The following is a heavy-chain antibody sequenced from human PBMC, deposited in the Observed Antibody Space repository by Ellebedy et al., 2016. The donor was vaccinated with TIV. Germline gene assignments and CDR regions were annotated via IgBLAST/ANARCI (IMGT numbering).Heavy chain of an antibody. CDR3: ARDLSIAAAGTLAGDY. CDR2: ISYDGSNK. J-gene: IGHJ4*02. Sequence: GESLKISCVASGFTFDSYAMHWVRQAPGKGLEWVAVISYDGSNKYYADFVKGRFTISRDNSKNTLYLQRNSLRAEDTAVYYCARDLSIAAAGTLAGDYWGQGTLVTVSS. CDR1: GFTFDSYA. D-gene: IGHD6-13*01. V-gene: IGHV3-30*14.